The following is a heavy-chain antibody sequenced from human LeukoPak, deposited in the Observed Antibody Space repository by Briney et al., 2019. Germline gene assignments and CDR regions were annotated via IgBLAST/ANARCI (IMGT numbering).Heavy chain of an antibody. D-gene: IGHD3-16*01. Sequence: GGSLRLSCTVSGFTVSSNSMSWVRQAPGKGLEWVSFIYSAGSTHYSDSVKGRFTISIDNSKSTLYLQMNSLRAEDTAVYYCARRAGAYTHPYDYWGQGTLVTVSS. J-gene: IGHJ4*02. V-gene: IGHV3-53*01. CDR3: ARRAGAYTHPYDY. CDR1: GFTVSSNS. CDR2: IYSAGST.